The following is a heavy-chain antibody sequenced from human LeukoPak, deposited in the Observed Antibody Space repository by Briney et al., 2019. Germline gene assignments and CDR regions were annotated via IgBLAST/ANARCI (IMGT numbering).Heavy chain of an antibody. J-gene: IGHJ3*02. CDR3: AREANPYYSGSTHAPAFDI. CDR1: GGSISSYY. Sequence: KPSETLSLTCTVSGGSISSYYWSWIRQPPGKGLEWIGYIYYSGSTNYNPSLKSRVTISVDTSKNQFSLKLSSVTAADTAVYYCAREANPYYSGSTHAPAFDIWGQGTMVTVSS. V-gene: IGHV4-59*01. D-gene: IGHD1-26*01. CDR2: IYYSGST.